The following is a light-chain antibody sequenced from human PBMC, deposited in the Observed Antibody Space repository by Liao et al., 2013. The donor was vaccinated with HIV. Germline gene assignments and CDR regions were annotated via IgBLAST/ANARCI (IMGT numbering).Light chain of an antibody. CDR2: YDS. V-gene: IGLV3-21*04. Sequence: ELTQPPSVSVAPGKTATMTCGGNKIGGKSVHWYQQQPGQAPVLVISYDSERPSGISERFSGSNSGNTATLTISRVEAGDEADYYCQVWDSTSDHRVFGGGTKLTVV. CDR3: QVWDSTSDHRV. CDR1: KIGGKS. J-gene: IGLJ3*02.